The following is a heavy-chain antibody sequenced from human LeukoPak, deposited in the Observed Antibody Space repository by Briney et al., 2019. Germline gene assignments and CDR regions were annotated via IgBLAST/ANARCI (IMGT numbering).Heavy chain of an antibody. D-gene: IGHD3-10*01. Sequence: PGGSLRLSCAASGFSFSSYAMTWVRQAPGKGLEWVSVISGSGDNTYYADSVKGRFTTSRDNFKNTLYLQMNSLRAEDTAVYYCAKGWQEYYTTWLDSWGQGTLVTVSS. CDR3: AKGWQEYYTTWLDS. J-gene: IGHJ4*02. CDR1: GFSFSSYA. V-gene: IGHV3-23*01. CDR2: ISGSGDNT.